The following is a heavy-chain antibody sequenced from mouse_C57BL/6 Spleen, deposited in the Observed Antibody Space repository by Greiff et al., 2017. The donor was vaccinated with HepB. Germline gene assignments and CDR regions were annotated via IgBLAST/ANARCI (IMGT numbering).Heavy chain of an antibody. CDR3: ARGGTGAMDY. CDR1: GFTFSDYG. V-gene: IGHV5-17*01. D-gene: IGHD3-3*01. CDR2: ISSGSSTI. J-gene: IGHJ4*01. Sequence: DVQLVESGGGLVKPGGSLKLSCAASGFTFSDYGMHWVRQAPEKGLEWVAYISSGSSTIYYADTVKGRFTISRDNAKNTLFLQMTSLRSEDTAMYYCARGGTGAMDYWGQGTSVTVSS.